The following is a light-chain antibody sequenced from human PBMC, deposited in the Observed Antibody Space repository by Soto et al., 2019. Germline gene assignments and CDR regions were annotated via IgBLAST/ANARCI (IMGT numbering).Light chain of an antibody. CDR3: QQYYSYPRT. CDR1: QCISSY. J-gene: IGKJ1*01. Sequence: AIRMTQSPCSRSASTGDRVTITCRASQCISSYLAWYQQKPGKAPKLLIYAASTLQSGVPSRFSGSGSGTDFTLTISCLQSEDFATYYCQQYYSYPRTFGQGTKVDIK. CDR2: AAS. V-gene: IGKV1-8*01.